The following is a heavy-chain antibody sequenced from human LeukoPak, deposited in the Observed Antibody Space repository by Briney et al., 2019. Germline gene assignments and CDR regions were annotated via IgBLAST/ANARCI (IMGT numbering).Heavy chain of an antibody. V-gene: IGHV3-21*01. CDR1: GFTFSSYS. Sequence: GGSLRLSCAASGFTFSSYSVNWVRQAPGKGLEWVSSISSSSSYIYYADSVKGRFTISRDNAKNSLYLQMNSLRAEDTAVYYCAREHYSTMIEGWGQGTLVTVSS. CDR2: ISSSSSYI. D-gene: IGHD3-22*01. J-gene: IGHJ4*02. CDR3: AREHYSTMIEG.